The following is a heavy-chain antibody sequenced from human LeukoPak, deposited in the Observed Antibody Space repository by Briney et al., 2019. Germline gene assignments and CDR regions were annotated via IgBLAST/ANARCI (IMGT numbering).Heavy chain of an antibody. J-gene: IGHJ4*02. V-gene: IGHV1-8*02. CDR1: GYTFTDYY. Sequence: ASVKVSCKASGYTFTDYYMHWVRQAPGQGLEWMGWINSNSGSTGYAQKFQGRVTMTRNTSISTAYMELSSLRSEDTAVYYCARGPYCSGSSCWKYYFDYWGQGTLVIVSS. CDR3: ARGPYCSGSSCWKYYFDY. CDR2: INSNSGST. D-gene: IGHD2-15*01.